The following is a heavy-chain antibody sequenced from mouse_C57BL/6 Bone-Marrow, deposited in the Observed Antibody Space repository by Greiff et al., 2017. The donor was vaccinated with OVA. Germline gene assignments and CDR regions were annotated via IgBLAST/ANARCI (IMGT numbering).Heavy chain of an antibody. CDR3: ARLANWGWFAY. CDR1: GYAFTNYL. J-gene: IGHJ3*01. D-gene: IGHD4-1*02. Sequence: QVQLKQSGAELVRPGTSVKVSCKASGYAFTNYLIEWVKQRPGQSLEWIGVINPGSGGTTYNEKFKGKATLTADKSSSTAYMQLSSLTSEDSAVYFCARLANWGWFAYWGQGTLVTVSA. V-gene: IGHV1-54*01. CDR2: INPGSGGT.